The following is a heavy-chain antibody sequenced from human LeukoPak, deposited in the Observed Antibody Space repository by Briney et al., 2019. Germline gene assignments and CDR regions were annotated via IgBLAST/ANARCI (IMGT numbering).Heavy chain of an antibody. J-gene: IGHJ3*01. CDR1: GFAFRNYA. D-gene: IGHD4-17*01. V-gene: IGHV3-23*01. CDR3: GKDPNGDYVGAFDF. Sequence: GGSLRLSCVGSGFAFRNYAMTWVRQAPGKGPEWVSSITGSGGTIRYADSVKGRFTISRDNSVDTLYLQMNRLSAEDTAVYYCGKDPNGDYVGAFDFWGRGTMVTVSS. CDR2: ITGSGGTI.